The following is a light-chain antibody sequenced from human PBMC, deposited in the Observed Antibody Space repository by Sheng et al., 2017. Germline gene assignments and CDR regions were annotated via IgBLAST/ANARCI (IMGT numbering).Light chain of an antibody. CDR3: QQYENLLPLT. CDR1: QDIRNY. J-gene: IGKJ4*01. V-gene: IGKV1-33*01. CDR2: DAS. Sequence: DIQMTQSPSSVSASVGDRVTITCQASQDIRNYLNWYQQKPGKAPKLLIYDASNLETGVPSRFSGSGSGTEFALTISSLQPEDIATYYCQQYENLLPLTFGGGTKVEIK.